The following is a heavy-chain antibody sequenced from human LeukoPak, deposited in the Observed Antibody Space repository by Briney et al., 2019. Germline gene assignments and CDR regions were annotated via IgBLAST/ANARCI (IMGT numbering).Heavy chain of an antibody. D-gene: IGHD2/OR15-2a*01. J-gene: IGHJ4*02. V-gene: IGHV3-23*01. CDR2: ISGSGTNT. CDR1: GFTFSIYA. Sequence: PGGSLRLSCAASGFTFSIYAMSWVRQAPGKGLEWVSSISGSGTNTYYADSVKGRFTISRDTSRNTLYLQMSSLRAEDTAIYYCAKTYYSTTICLSWGNDYWGQGTLVTVSS. CDR3: AKTYYSTTICLSWGNDY.